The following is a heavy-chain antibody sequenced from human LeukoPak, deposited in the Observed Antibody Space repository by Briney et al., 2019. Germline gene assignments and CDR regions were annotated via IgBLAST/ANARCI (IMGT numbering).Heavy chain of an antibody. V-gene: IGHV4-59*01. Sequence: SETLSLTCTVSGGSISSYYWSWIRQPPGKGLEWIGYIHYSGSTNYNPSLKSRVTISVDTSKNQFSLKLSSVTAADTAVYYCAGSMGDYGDYYFDYWGQRTLVTVSS. CDR3: AGSMGDYGDYYFDY. J-gene: IGHJ4*02. CDR1: GGSISSYY. D-gene: IGHD4-17*01. CDR2: IHYSGST.